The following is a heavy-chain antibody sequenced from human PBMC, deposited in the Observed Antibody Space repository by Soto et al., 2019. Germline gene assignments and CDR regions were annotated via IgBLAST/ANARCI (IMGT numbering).Heavy chain of an antibody. D-gene: IGHD2-2*02. CDR3: AKDLAVPAAINHFDY. Sequence: GSLRLSCAASGFTFSSYGMHWVRQAPGKGLERVAVISYDGSNKYYADSVKGRFTISRDNSKNTLYLQMNSLRAEDTAVYYCAKDLAVPAAINHFDYWGQGTLVTVSS. V-gene: IGHV3-30*18. J-gene: IGHJ4*02. CDR1: GFTFSSYG. CDR2: ISYDGSNK.